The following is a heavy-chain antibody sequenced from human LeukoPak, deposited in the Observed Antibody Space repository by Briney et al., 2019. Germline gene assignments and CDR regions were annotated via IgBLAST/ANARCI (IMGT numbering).Heavy chain of an antibody. J-gene: IGHJ5*02. CDR2: INHSGST. Sequence: PSETLSLTCAVYGGSFSGYYWSWIRQPPGKGLEWIGEINHSGSTNYNPSLKSRVTISVDTSKNQFSLKLSSVTAAGTAVYYCARVLGYCSGGSCYDGNWFDPWGQGTLVTVSS. CDR3: ARVLGYCSGGSCYDGNWFDP. D-gene: IGHD2-15*01. CDR1: GGSFSGYY. V-gene: IGHV4-34*01.